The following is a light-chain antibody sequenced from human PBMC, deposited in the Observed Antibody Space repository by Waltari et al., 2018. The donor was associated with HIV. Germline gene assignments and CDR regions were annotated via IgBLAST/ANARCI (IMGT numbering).Light chain of an antibody. CDR1: HNILHSYRYNY. CDR3: MQALQTPT. J-gene: IGKJ5*01. V-gene: IGKV2-28*01. CDR2: LAS. Sequence: DIVMTPSPLSLPVTPGEPASIACKTSHNILHSYRYNYLDLYLQKPGQSPQLLIYLASNLASGVPDRFSGSGSGTDFTLRISRVEAEDVGVYYCMQALQTPTFGQGTRLEIK.